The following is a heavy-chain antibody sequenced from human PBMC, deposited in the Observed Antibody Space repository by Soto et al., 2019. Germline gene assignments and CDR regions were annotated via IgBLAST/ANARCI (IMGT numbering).Heavy chain of an antibody. V-gene: IGHV4-59*01. J-gene: IGHJ2*01. CDR1: RGSISSYY. CDR3: ARSVQSSGWDSWYFDL. D-gene: IGHD6-19*01. CDR2: IYYSGTT. Sequence: QVQLQESGPGLVTPSETLSLTCTVSRGSISSYYWSWLRQPPGKGLEWIGYIYYSGTTNYNPSLESRLTLSGDTSKNQFSLKLNSVTAADTAVYYCARSVQSSGWDSWYFDLWGRGTLVTVSS.